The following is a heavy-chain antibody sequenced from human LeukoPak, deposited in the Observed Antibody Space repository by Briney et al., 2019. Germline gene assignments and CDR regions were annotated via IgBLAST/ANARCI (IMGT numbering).Heavy chain of an antibody. V-gene: IGHV1-2*06. CDR2: INPNSGGT. D-gene: IGHD2-15*01. J-gene: IGHJ4*02. CDR3: ARGYCSGGSCQRPFDY. CDR1: GYTFTGYY. Sequence: GASVKVSCKASGYTFTGYYMHWVRQAPGQGLEWLGRINPNSGGTNYAQKFQGRVTMTRDTSISTAYMELSKLRSDDTAVNYCARGYCSGGSCQRPFDYWGQGTLVTVSS.